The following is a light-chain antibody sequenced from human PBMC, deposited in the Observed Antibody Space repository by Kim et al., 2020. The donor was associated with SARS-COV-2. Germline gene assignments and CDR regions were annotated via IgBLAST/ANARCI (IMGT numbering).Light chain of an antibody. CDR1: QSVSSSY. Sequence: EIVLTQSPGTLSLSPGERATLSCRASQSVSSSYLAWYQQKPGQAPRLLIYGASSRATGIPDRFSGSGSGTDFTLTISRLEPEDFAVYFCQQDGSLTWTFGQGTKVDIK. CDR2: GAS. V-gene: IGKV3-20*01. J-gene: IGKJ1*01. CDR3: QQDGSLTWT.